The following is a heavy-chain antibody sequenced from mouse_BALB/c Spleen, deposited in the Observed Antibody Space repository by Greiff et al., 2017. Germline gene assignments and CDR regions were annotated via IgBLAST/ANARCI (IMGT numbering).Heavy chain of an antibody. V-gene: IGHV5-9-3*01. J-gene: IGHJ3*01. CDR3: ARQYDEAWFAY. CDR1: GFTFSSYA. D-gene: IGHD2-14*01. Sequence: EVQGVESGGGLVKPGGSLKLSCAASGFTFSSYAMSWVRQTPEKRLEWVATISSGGSYTYYPDSGKGRFTISSDNAKNTLYLQMSSLRSEDTAMYYCARQYDEAWFAYWGQGTLVTVSA. CDR2: ISSGGSYT.